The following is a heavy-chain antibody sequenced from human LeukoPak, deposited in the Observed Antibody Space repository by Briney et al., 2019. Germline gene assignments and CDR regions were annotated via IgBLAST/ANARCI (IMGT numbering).Heavy chain of an antibody. CDR3: AKDVIAGQGRNFDS. CDR1: GFTFSSYA. J-gene: IGHJ4*02. Sequence: QTWASLRLSCAASGFTFSSYAMSWVRQAPGKGLAWVSSISGSGSSTFYADSVKGRFTISRDNSKNTLYLQVKSLRAEDTAVYYCAKDVIAGQGRNFDSWGQGTLVTVSA. V-gene: IGHV3-23*01. CDR2: ISGSGSST. D-gene: IGHD6-13*01.